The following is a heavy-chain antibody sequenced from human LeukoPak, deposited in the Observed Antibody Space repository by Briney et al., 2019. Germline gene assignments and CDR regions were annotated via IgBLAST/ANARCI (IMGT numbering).Heavy chain of an antibody. D-gene: IGHD5-24*01. Sequence: GGSLRLSCAASGFSFKDYWMSWVRQAPGKGLEWVADITPDGSGKTYVDSVKGRFTISRDNAKNSLYLQMNSLRAEDTAVYYCARIEMATIEDYFDYWGQGTLVTVSS. CDR3: ARIEMATIEDYFDY. CDR1: GFSFKDYW. J-gene: IGHJ4*02. V-gene: IGHV3-7*03. CDR2: ITPDGSGK.